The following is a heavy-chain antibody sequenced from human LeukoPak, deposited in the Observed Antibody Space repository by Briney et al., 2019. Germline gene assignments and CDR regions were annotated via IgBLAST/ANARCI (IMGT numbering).Heavy chain of an antibody. D-gene: IGHD2-21*01. CDR3: AKAPVTSCRGAYCYPFDS. V-gene: IGHV3-23*01. Sequence: GGTLRLSCAVSGFTFSNYGMSWVRQTPGKGLEWVAATSSSDAGTYHADSVRGRFTISRDNSKNTLYLQMNSLRAEDAAVYFCAKAPVTSCRGAYCYPFDSWGQGTPVTVSS. J-gene: IGHJ4*02. CDR1: GFTFSNYG. CDR2: TSSSDAGT.